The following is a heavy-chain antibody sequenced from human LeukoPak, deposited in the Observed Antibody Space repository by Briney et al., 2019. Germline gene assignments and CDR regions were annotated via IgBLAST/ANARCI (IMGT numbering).Heavy chain of an antibody. CDR3: ARDYSGSYSNYYGMDV. Sequence: SHTLSLTCIVSASSISSGDYYWSWIRQPPGKCLEWIGYIYYSGSTYYNPSLKSGVTLSVDTSKNEFSLKLSCVTAADTAVYYCARDYSGSYSNYYGMDVWGQGTTVTVSS. CDR1: ASSISSGDYY. J-gene: IGHJ6*02. D-gene: IGHD1-26*01. CDR2: IYYSGST. V-gene: IGHV4-30-4*01.